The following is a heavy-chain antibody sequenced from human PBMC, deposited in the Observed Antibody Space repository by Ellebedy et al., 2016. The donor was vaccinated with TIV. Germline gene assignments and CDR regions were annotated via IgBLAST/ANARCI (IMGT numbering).Heavy chain of an antibody. D-gene: IGHD2-2*01. CDR2: VTHTGGT. J-gene: IGHJ5*02. CDR1: GAPSGNYF. Sequence: SETLSLXXAVSGAPSGNYFWSWIRQPPGKGLEWNGEVTHTGGTNYNPSLESRVTMSLDTSKNQFSLKLSSVTAADTAVYYCARGDPDSSNYHRFDPWGQGTLVTVSS. V-gene: IGHV4-34*01. CDR3: ARGDPDSSNYHRFDP.